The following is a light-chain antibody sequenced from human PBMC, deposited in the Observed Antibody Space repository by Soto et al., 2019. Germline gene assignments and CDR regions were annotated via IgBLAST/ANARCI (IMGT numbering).Light chain of an antibody. Sequence: DIQMTQSPSTLSASVGDRVTITCRASQSILTWLAWYQQKPGKAPKLLIYDASSLESGVPSRFSGSGSGTEFTLTISSLQPDDFATYYCQQYNSYPWTFGQGTKV. V-gene: IGKV1-5*01. CDR3: QQYNSYPWT. CDR2: DAS. CDR1: QSILTW. J-gene: IGKJ1*01.